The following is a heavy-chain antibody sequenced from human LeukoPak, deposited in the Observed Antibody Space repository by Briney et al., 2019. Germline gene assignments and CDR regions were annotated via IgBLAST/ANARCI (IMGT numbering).Heavy chain of an antibody. D-gene: IGHD2-15*01. V-gene: IGHV4-39*07. Sequence: SETLSLTCTVSGGSITTSRHYWGWIRQPPGKGLEWIGSMYYSGTTYYNPSLKSRVTISVDTSKNQFSLKLTSVTAADTAVYYCARVDCSGGRCYSGYYYYGMDVWGQGTTVTVSS. CDR3: ARVDCSGGRCYSGYYYYGMDV. CDR1: GGSITTSRHY. J-gene: IGHJ6*02. CDR2: MYYSGTT.